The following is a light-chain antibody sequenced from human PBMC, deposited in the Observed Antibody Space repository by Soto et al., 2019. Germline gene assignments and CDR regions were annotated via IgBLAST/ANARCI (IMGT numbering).Light chain of an antibody. CDR1: QSVSSN. Sequence: EIVLTQSPGTLSLSPGERATLSCRASQSVSSNLAWYQQKPGQAPRLLIYGASSRANGIPDRFSGSGSGTDFTLTIRRLEPEDFAVYFCQQYGSSPWTFGQGTKVDI. V-gene: IGKV3-20*01. J-gene: IGKJ1*01. CDR2: GAS. CDR3: QQYGSSPWT.